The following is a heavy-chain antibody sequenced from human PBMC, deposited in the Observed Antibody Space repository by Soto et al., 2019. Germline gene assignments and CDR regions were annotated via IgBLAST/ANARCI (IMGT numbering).Heavy chain of an antibody. Sequence: PGGSLRLSCAASGFTFSSYVMSWVRQAPGKGLEWVSAISGSGGSTYYADSVKGRFTISRDNSKNTLYLQMNSLRAEETAVYYCAKGSSGWYERFDYWGQGTLVTVSS. CDR2: ISGSGGST. J-gene: IGHJ4*02. V-gene: IGHV3-23*01. D-gene: IGHD6-19*01. CDR3: AKGSSGWYERFDY. CDR1: GFTFSSYV.